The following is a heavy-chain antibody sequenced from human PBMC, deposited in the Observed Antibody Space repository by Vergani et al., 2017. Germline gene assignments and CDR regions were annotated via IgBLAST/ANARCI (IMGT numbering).Heavy chain of an antibody. CDR3: AKEGVVVVAATNPQNYWYFDL. CDR2: ISGSGGST. CDR1: GFTFSSYA. D-gene: IGHD2-15*01. Sequence: EVQLLESGGGLVQPGGSLRLSCAASGFTFSSYAMSWVRQAPGKGLEWVSAISGSGGSTYYADSVKGRFTISRDNSKNTLYLQMNSLRAEDTAVYYCAKEGVVVVAATNPQNYWYFDLWGRGTLVTVSS. V-gene: IGHV3-23*01. J-gene: IGHJ2*01.